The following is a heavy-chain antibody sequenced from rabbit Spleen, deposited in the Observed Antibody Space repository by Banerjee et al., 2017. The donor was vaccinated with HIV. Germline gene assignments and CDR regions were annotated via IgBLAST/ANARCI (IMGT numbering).Heavy chain of an antibody. J-gene: IGHJ4*01. Sequence: QSLEESGGDLVKPGASLTLTCTASGFSFSDNYVMCWVRQAPGKGLEWIACIDTGSSGFTYFASWAKGRFTISTTSSTTVTLQMTSLTAADTATYFCARDLAGVIGWNFSLWGQGTLVTVS. CDR1: GFSFSDNYV. V-gene: IGHV1S40*01. CDR3: ARDLAGVIGWNFSL. CDR2: IDTGSSGFT. D-gene: IGHD4-1*01.